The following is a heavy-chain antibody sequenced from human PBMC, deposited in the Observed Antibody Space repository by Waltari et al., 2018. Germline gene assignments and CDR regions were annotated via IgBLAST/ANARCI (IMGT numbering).Heavy chain of an antibody. CDR1: GYTFTSYA. CDR3: ASALLRFLEWLDPMDY. Sequence: QVQLVQSGAEVKKPGASVKVSCKASGYTFTSYAMHWVRQAPGQRLEWMGWINAGNGNTKYSQKFQGRVTITRDTSASTAYMELSSLRSEDTAVYYCASALLRFLEWLDPMDYWGQGTLVTVSS. V-gene: IGHV1-3*01. D-gene: IGHD3-3*01. CDR2: INAGNGNT. J-gene: IGHJ4*02.